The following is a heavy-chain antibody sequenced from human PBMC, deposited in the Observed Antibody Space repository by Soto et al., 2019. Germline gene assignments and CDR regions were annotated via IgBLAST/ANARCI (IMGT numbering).Heavy chain of an antibody. Sequence: SETLSLTCTVSGAPISSYCWSWIRQPPGKGLQWIGYIYYSGSTNYNPSLKSRVTISVDTSKNQFSLKLSSVTAADTAVYYCARVTVTTPYFDYWGQGTLVTVS. CDR2: IYYSGST. CDR1: GAPISSYC. D-gene: IGHD4-4*01. CDR3: ARVTVTTPYFDY. J-gene: IGHJ4*02. V-gene: IGHV4-59*01.